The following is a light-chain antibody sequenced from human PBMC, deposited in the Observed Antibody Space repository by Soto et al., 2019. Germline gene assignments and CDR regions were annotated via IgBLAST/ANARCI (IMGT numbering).Light chain of an antibody. CDR1: NSDIGGYNI. CDR3: TSYATGGTHV. J-gene: IGLJ1*01. V-gene: IGLV2-14*01. CDR2: DVI. Sequence: QSALTQPASVSGSPGQSITLSCTGTNSDIGGYNIVSWYQQHPGKAPKLMIYDVIIRPSGVSDRFSGSKSANTASLTISGLQPEDEADYYCTSYATGGTHVFGTGTKLTVL.